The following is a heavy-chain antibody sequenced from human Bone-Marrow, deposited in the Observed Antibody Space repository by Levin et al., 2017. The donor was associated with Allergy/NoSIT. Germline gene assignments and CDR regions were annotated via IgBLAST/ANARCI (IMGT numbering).Heavy chain of an antibody. V-gene: IGHV3-73*01. Sequence: PGGSLRLSCAASGFTFSGSTMHWVRQTSGKGLEWVGRIRSKDNSYATAYAASVKGRFTISRDDSKNTAYLQMNSLKTEDTAVYYCTWGYISSYYFGMDVWGQGTTVTVSS. CDR2: IRSKDNSYAT. CDR3: TWGYISSYYFGMDV. D-gene: IGHD6-6*01. J-gene: IGHJ6*02. CDR1: GFTFSGST.